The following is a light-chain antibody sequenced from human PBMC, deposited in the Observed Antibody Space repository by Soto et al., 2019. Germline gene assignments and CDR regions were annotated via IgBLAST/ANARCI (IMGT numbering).Light chain of an antibody. V-gene: IGKV3-15*01. CDR2: GAS. CDR3: QQYNNWPPWT. J-gene: IGKJ1*01. CDR1: QSVTRN. Sequence: EIVMTQSPATLSVSPGERVTLSCRASQSVTRNLAWYQQKPGQAPRLLIYGASTRATGIPGRFSGSGSGTQFTLTISSLQSEDFAVYYCQQYNNWPPWTFDQGTKVEIK.